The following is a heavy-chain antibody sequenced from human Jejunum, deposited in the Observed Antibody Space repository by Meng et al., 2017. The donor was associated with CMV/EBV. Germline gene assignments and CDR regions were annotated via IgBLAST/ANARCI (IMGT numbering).Heavy chain of an antibody. CDR3: ARGRWTGGWFDP. Sequence: TVSGDSISTYFWTWIRQVPGKGLEWIGYVHGTRGTNYNPSLKSRVTISADTSKNQLSLRLTSVTAADTAVYYCARGRWTGGWFDPWGQGILVTVS. CDR1: GDSISTYF. V-gene: IGHV4-59*12. D-gene: IGHD3/OR15-3a*01. J-gene: IGHJ5*02. CDR2: VHGTRGT.